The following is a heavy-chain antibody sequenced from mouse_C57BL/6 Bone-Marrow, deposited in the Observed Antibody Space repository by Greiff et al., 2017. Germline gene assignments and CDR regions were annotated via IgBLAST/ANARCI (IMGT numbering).Heavy chain of an antibody. J-gene: IGHJ2*01. V-gene: IGHV1-19*01. D-gene: IGHD1-1*01. CDR1: GYTFTDYY. Sequence: EVQLQQSGPVLVKPGASVKMSCKASGYTFTDYYMNWVKQSHGKSLEWIGVINPYNGGTSYNQKIKGKATLTVDKSSSTAYMELNSLTSEDSAVYYCARGVYYYGSRYYFDYWGQGTTLTVSS. CDR3: ARGVYYYGSRYYFDY. CDR2: INPYNGGT.